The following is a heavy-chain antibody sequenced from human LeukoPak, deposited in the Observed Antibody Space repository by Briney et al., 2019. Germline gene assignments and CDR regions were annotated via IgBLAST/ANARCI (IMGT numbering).Heavy chain of an antibody. D-gene: IGHD3-22*01. Sequence: PSETLSLTCTVSGGSFSSYYWSWIRQPPGKGLEWIGYIYYSGSTNYNPSLKSRVTISVDTSKNQFSLKLSSVTAADTAVYYCARKNYYDSSGYCDIWGQGTMVTVSS. J-gene: IGHJ3*02. CDR2: IYYSGST. V-gene: IGHV4-59*01. CDR3: ARKNYYDSSGYCDI. CDR1: GGSFSSYY.